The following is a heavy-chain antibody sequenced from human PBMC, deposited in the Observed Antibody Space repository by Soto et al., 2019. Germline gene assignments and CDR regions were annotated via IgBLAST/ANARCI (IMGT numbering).Heavy chain of an antibody. CDR2: IYWDDDK. J-gene: IGHJ4*02. Sequence: QITLKESRPPLVKPTQTLTLTCTFSGFSLSTSGVGVGWIRQPPGKALEWLALIYWDDDKRYSPSLKSRLTITKDTSKNQVVLTMTNMDPVDTATYYCAHRRSYCSGGSCYSGFDYWGQGTLVTVSS. D-gene: IGHD2-15*01. CDR1: GFSLSTSGVG. V-gene: IGHV2-5*02. CDR3: AHRRSYCSGGSCYSGFDY.